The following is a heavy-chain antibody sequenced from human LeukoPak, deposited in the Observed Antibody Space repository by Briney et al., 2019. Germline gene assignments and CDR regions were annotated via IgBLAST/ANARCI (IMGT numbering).Heavy chain of an antibody. J-gene: IGHJ5*02. V-gene: IGHV1-69*01. CDR2: IIPIFYKA. Sequence: SVKVSCKASGGTLNNYAISWVQQAPGQGLEWMGGIIPIFYKANHPQKYQGRVTITADESTSTDYMELSSLRSEDTAVYYCARDVGVLRFLEWLSREEWFDPWGQGTLVTVSS. D-gene: IGHD3-3*01. CDR3: ARDVGVLRFLEWLSREEWFDP. CDR1: GGTLNNYA.